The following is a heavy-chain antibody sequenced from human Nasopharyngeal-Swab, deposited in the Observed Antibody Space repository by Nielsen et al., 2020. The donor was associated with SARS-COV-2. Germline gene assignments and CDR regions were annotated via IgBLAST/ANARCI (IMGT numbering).Heavy chain of an antibody. V-gene: IGHV3-9*01. Sequence: GGSLRLSCAASGFTFDDYAMRWVRQAPGKGLEWVSGISWNSGSIGYADSVKGRFTISRDNAKNSLYLQMNSLRAEDTALYYCAKDITSGDTMATHYYYGMDVWGQGTTVTVSS. CDR1: GFTFDDYA. J-gene: IGHJ6*02. CDR2: ISWNSGSI. D-gene: IGHD2-21*01. CDR3: AKDITSGDTMATHYYYGMDV.